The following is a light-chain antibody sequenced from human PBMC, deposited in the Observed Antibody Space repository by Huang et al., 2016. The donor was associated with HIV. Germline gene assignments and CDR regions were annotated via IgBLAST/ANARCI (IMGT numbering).Light chain of an antibody. V-gene: IGKV1-33*01. J-gene: IGKJ4*01. CDR2: DAS. CDR3: QQYDNLPFT. CDR1: QDISNY. Sequence: DIQMTQSPSSLSAFVGDRVTITCQASQDISNYLNWYQQKPGKAPKLLIYDASNLETGVPSRFSGSGSGTDFTFTISSLQPEDIATYYCQQYDNLPFTFGGGTKVEIK.